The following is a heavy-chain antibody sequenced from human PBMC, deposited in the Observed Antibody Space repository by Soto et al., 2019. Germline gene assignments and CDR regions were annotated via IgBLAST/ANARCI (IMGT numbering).Heavy chain of an antibody. CDR3: ARESRNRFIGTGGLFYYYYGMDV. CDR2: INPNSGGT. V-gene: IGHV1-2*04. J-gene: IGHJ6*02. CDR1: GYTLTGYY. Sequence: SVKVSCKASGYTLTGYYMHWVRQANRQRLEWMGWINPNSGGTNYAQKFQGWVTMARDTSISTAYMELSRLRSDDTAVYYCARESRNRFIGTGGLFYYYYGMDVCGQALTVTVSS. D-gene: IGHD1-26*01.